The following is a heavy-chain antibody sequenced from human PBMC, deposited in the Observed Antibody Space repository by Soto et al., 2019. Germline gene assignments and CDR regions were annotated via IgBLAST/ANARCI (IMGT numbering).Heavy chain of an antibody. J-gene: IGHJ4*02. CDR2: ISGSGGST. CDR3: AKDAAPYGDYVIDY. V-gene: IGHV3-23*01. CDR1: GFTVSSNY. Sequence: PGGSLRLSCAASGFTVSSNYMSWVRQAPGKGLEWVSVISGSGGSTYYADSVKGRFTISRDNSKNTLYLQMNSLRAEDTAVYYCAKDAAPYGDYVIDYWGQGTLVTVYS. D-gene: IGHD4-17*01.